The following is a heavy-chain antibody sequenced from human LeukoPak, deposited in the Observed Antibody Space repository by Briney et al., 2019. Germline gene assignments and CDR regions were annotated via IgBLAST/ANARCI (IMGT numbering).Heavy chain of an antibody. J-gene: IGHJ5*02. CDR3: ARRLTQYDCFDP. Sequence: SQTLSLTCAISGDSVSSNSVTWNWIRQPPSRGLEWLGRTYYRSTWYNDYAVSVRGRITVNPDTSKNQFSLHLNSVIPEDTAVYYCARRLTQYDCFDPWGQGILVTVSS. CDR2: TYYRSTWYN. V-gene: IGHV6-1*01. D-gene: IGHD2-2*01. CDR1: GDSVSSNSVT.